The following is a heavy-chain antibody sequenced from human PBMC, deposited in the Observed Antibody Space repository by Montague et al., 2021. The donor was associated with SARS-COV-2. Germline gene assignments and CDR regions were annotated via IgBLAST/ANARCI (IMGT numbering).Heavy chain of an antibody. D-gene: IGHD5-12*01. Sequence: WIRQSPGKGMEWSGEINHSGYTDYNPSLESRLTISLDSSKKQFSLKMTSVTAADTAIYYFASAPRYSFGFWAYWGQGTLVSVSS. J-gene: IGHJ4*02. V-gene: IGHV4-34*01. CDR2: INHSGYT. CDR3: ASAPRYSFGFWAY.